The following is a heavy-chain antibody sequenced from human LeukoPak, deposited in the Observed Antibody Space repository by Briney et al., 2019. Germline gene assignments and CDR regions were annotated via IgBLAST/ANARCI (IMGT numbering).Heavy chain of an antibody. CDR1: GGTFSSYA. CDR2: IIPIFGTA. CDR3: ARSVYYYDSSGYPYNWFDP. V-gene: IGHV1-69*05. Sequence: ASVKVSCKASGGTFSSYAIGWVRQAPGQGLEWMGGIIPIFGTANYAQKFQGRVTITTDESTSTAYMELSSLRSEDTAVYYCARSVYYYDSSGYPYNWFDPWGQGTLVTVSS. D-gene: IGHD3-22*01. J-gene: IGHJ5*02.